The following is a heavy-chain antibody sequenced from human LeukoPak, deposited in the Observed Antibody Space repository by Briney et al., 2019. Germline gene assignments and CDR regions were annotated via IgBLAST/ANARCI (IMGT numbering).Heavy chain of an antibody. CDR1: GFTFSSHA. Sequence: GGSLRLSCVVSGFTFSSHAMNWVRQAPGKGLEWVSSISGSGGSTYYADSVKGRFTISRDNSKNTLYLQTNSLRAEDTAVYYCATYSSGWFNFDYWGQGTLVTVSS. CDR2: ISGSGGST. CDR3: ATYSSGWFNFDY. D-gene: IGHD6-19*01. J-gene: IGHJ4*02. V-gene: IGHV3-23*01.